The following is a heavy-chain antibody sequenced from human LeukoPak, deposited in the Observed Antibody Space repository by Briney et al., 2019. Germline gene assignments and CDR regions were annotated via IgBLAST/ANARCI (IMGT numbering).Heavy chain of an antibody. CDR2: ISGSGAST. CDR3: AKDVGKWESLHFFDY. CDR1: GFTLSTNA. J-gene: IGHJ4*02. Sequence: PGGSLRLSCLTSGFTLSTNARSWVRQAPGKGLEWIPGISGSGASTYYADSVKGRFTISRDDSRNTLYLQMNSLRGDDTAVYYCAKDVGKWESLHFFDYWGQGTLVTVSS. V-gene: IGHV3-23*01. D-gene: IGHD1-26*01.